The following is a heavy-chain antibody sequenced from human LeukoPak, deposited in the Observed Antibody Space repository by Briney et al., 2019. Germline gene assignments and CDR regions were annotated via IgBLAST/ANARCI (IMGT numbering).Heavy chain of an antibody. CDR3: VTLNDSSGYPDAFDI. CDR2: ISGSGGST. V-gene: IGHV3-23*01. CDR1: GFTFSSHA. J-gene: IGHJ3*02. Sequence: PGGSLRLSCAASGFTFSSHAMSWVRQAPGKGLEWVSAISGSGGSTYYADSVKGRFTISRDNSKNTLYLQMNSLRAEDTAVYYCVTLNDSSGYPDAFDIWGQGTMVTVSS. D-gene: IGHD3-22*01.